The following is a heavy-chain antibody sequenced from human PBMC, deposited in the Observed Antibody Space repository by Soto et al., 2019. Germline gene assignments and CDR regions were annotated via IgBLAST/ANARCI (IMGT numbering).Heavy chain of an antibody. CDR2: IYYSGST. J-gene: IGHJ4*02. Sequence: SETLSLTCTVSGGSISSGGYYWSWIRQHPGKGLEWIGYIYYSGSTYYNQSLKSRVTISVDTSKNQISLKLSSVTAAYTAVYYCARDQGSGPFYLDYWGQGTLVTVSS. CDR3: ARDQGSGPFYLDY. D-gene: IGHD6-19*01. CDR1: GGSISSGGYY. V-gene: IGHV4-31*03.